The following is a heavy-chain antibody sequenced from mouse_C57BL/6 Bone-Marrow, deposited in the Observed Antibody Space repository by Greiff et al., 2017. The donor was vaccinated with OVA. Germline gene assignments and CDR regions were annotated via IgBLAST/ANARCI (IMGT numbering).Heavy chain of an antibody. CDR3: ARKGYSNYLYAMDY. CDR2: IYPGDGDT. V-gene: IGHV1-82*01. CDR1: GYAFSSSW. J-gene: IGHJ4*01. Sequence: QVQLQQSGPELVKPGASVKISCKASGYAFSSSWMNWVKQRPGKGLEWIGRIYPGDGDTNYNGKFKGKATLTADKSSSTAYMQLSSLTSEDSAVYFCARKGYSNYLYAMDYWGQGTSVTVSS. D-gene: IGHD2-5*01.